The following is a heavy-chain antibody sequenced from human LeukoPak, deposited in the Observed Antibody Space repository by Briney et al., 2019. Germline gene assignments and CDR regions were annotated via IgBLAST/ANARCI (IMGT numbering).Heavy chain of an antibody. Sequence: PGESLKISCQGSGXCFTSYWIGWVRQMPGKGLEWMGIIYPGDSDTTYSPSFQGQVTISVDKSISTAYLQWSSLKASDTAIYYCARRLNYYYGMDVWGQGTTVTVSS. V-gene: IGHV5-51*01. J-gene: IGHJ6*02. CDR2: IYPGDSDT. CDR1: GXCFTSYW. D-gene: IGHD2-21*01. CDR3: ARRLNYYYGMDV.